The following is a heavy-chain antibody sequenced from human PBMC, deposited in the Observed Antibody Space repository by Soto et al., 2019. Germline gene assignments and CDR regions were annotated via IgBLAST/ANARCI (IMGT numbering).Heavy chain of an antibody. J-gene: IGHJ5*02. V-gene: IGHV1-18*01. CDR3: ARHFLTGEYSSSPAGKWFDP. CDR2: ISAYNGNT. Sequence: ASVKVSCKASGYTFTSYGISWVRQAPGQGLEWMGWISAYNGNTNYAQKLQGRVTITTDKSTSTAYMELSSLRSEDTAVYYCARHFLTGEYSSSPAGKWFDPWGQGTLVTVSS. CDR1: GYTFTSYG. D-gene: IGHD6-6*01.